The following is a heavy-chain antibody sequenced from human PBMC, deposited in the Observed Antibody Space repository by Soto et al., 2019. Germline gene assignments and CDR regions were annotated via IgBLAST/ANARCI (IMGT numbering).Heavy chain of an antibody. D-gene: IGHD5-12*01. CDR3: ARVKRWEMATIDWCHYFDY. CDR1: GGSISSGGYY. CDR2: IYYSGST. Sequence: SETLSLTCTVSGGSISSGGYYWSWIRQHPGKGLEWIGYIYYSGSTYYNPSLKSRVTISVDTSKNQFSLKLSSVTAADTAVYYCARVKRWEMATIDWCHYFDYWGQGTLVTVS. J-gene: IGHJ4*02. V-gene: IGHV4-31*03.